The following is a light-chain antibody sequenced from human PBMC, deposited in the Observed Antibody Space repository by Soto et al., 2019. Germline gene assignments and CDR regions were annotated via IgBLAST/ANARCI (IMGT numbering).Light chain of an antibody. J-gene: IGLJ3*02. V-gene: IGLV1-51*01. CDR1: SSNIGRNY. CDR3: ATWDSSPSAGV. Sequence: QAVLTQPPSLSAAPGQRVSISCCGSSSNIGRNYVSCYQQFPGTAPKLLIYDNDKRPSGIPDRLSGSNSGTSGTLGITGLHTGAEADYYCATWDSSPSAGVFGGGTQLTVL. CDR2: DND.